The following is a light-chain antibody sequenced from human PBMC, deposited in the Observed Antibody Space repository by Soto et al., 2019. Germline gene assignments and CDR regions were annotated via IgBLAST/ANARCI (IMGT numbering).Light chain of an antibody. J-gene: IGLJ2*01. CDR1: SSNIGSNT. CDR2: SDN. V-gene: IGLV1-44*01. Sequence: QPVLTQPPSASGTPGQRVTISCSGSSSNIGSNTVNWYQELPGTAPKLLIYSDNQRPSGVPDRFSGSKSGTSASLAISGLQSEDEAEYYCAAWDDSLNVVIFAGGTKLTV. CDR3: AAWDDSLNVVI.